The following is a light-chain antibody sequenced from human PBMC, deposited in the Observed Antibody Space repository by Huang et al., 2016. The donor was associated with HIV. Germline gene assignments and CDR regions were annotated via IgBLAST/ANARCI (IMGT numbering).Light chain of an antibody. CDR2: DAS. J-gene: IGKJ4*01. V-gene: IGKV3-11*01. Sequence: IVLTQSPATLSWYLGERVTLSCRASQSITNHLAWYQQRPGQAPRLLIYDASTRVAGVPDRFSGSGSGTDFTLTISSLEPEDFALYYCQHDSWLTFGGGTKVEV. CDR3: QHDSWLT. CDR1: QSITNH.